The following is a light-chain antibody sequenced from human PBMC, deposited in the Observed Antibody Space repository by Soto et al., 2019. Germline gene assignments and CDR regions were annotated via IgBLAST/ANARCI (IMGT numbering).Light chain of an antibody. Sequence: QTVVTQEPSVTVSPGGTVTLTCGSDTGAVTSDRYPYWFQQQPGQVPRALIFDTTNTHSWTPARFSGSLLGDKAALTLSGAQPEDASDYYCVLHYSGGRRVFGGGTKLTVL. V-gene: IGLV7-46*01. CDR2: DTT. CDR3: VLHYSGGRRV. J-gene: IGLJ3*02. CDR1: TGAVTSDRY.